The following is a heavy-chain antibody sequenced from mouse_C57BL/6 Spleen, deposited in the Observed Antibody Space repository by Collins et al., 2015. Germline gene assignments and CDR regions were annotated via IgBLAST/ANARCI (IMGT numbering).Heavy chain of an antibody. V-gene: IGHV1-76*01. CDR3: ARTYGSSFYHFDY. D-gene: IGHD1-1*01. J-gene: IGHJ2*01. CDR1: GYTFTDYY. CDR2: IYPGSSNT. Sequence: KASGYTFTDYYINWVKQRPGQGLEWIAGIYPGSSNTYYNEKFKGKATLTAEKSSSTAYIQLSSLTSEDSAVYFCARTYGSSFYHFDYWGQGTTLTVSS.